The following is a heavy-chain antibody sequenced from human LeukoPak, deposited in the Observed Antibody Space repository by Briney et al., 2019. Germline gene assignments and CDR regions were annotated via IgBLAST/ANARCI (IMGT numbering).Heavy chain of an antibody. J-gene: IGHJ3*02. CDR2: INWNGGST. Sequence: GGSLRLSCAASGFTFDDYGMSWVRQAPGKGLEWVSGINWNGGSTVYADSVKGRFTISRDNAKNSLYLQMNSLRAEDTALYHCARDRGYGDSDDAFDIWGQGTLVTVSS. D-gene: IGHD4-17*01. V-gene: IGHV3-20*01. CDR3: ARDRGYGDSDDAFDI. CDR1: GFTFDDYG.